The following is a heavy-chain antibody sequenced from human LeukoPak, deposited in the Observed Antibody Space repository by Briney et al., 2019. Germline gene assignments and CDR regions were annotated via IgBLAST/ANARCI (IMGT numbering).Heavy chain of an antibody. Sequence: SETLSLTCTVSGGSISSGDYYWSWIRQPPGKGLEWIGYIYYSGSTYDNPSLKSRFTISVDTSKNQFSLKLSSVTAADTAVYYCARVDDGDYGYAFDIWGQGTMVTASS. J-gene: IGHJ3*02. CDR3: ARVDDGDYGYAFDI. V-gene: IGHV4-30-4*08. CDR2: IYYSGST. CDR1: GGSISSGDYY. D-gene: IGHD4-17*01.